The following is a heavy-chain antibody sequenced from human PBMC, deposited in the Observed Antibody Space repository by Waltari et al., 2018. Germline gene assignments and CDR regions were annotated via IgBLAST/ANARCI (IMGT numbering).Heavy chain of an antibody. V-gene: IGHV4-30-4*08. D-gene: IGHD3-10*01. CDR1: GGSINRGDYY. CDR3: ARAERFGKYLDY. Sequence: QVQLQESGPGLVKPSQTLSLTCTVSGGSINRGDYYWSWIRQHPGKGLEWIGYIYQSGSTYYNPSLKSRVTISVDRSKNQFSLTLSSVTAADTAVYYCARAERFGKYLDYWGQGTLVTVSS. CDR2: IYQSGST. J-gene: IGHJ4*02.